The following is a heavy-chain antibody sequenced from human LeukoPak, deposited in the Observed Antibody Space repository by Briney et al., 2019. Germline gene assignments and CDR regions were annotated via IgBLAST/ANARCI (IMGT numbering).Heavy chain of an antibody. CDR2: ISGSGGST. Sequence: GGSLRLSCAASGFTFNTAVMSWVRQAPGKGLEWVSAISGSGGSTYYADSVKGRFTISRDNSKNTLYLQMNSLRAEDTAVYYCAKDKVGDHYFDYWGQGTLVTVSS. CDR3: AKDKVGDHYFDY. CDR1: GFTFNTAV. J-gene: IGHJ4*02. D-gene: IGHD1-26*01. V-gene: IGHV3-23*01.